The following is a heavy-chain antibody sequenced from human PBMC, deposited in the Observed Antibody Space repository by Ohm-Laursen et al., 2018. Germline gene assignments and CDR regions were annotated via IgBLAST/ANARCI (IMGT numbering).Heavy chain of an antibody. V-gene: IGHV3-21*01. J-gene: IGHJ3*02. D-gene: IGHD3-10*01. CDR1: GFYFRRYT. CDR2: ISSSTYYI. CDR3: AREGGFGELSSLDAFDI. Sequence: GSLRLSCTASGFYFRRYTMTWVRQAPGKGLEWVSSISSSTYYIYYADSVRGRFTISRDNAKDSMFLQMNNLRAEDTAVYYCAREGGFGELSSLDAFDIWGQGTMVTVSS.